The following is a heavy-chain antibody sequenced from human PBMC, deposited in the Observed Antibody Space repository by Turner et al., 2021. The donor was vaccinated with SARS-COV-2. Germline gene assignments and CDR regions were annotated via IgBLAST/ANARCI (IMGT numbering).Heavy chain of an antibody. D-gene: IGHD2-15*01. J-gene: IGHJ6*02. V-gene: IGHV2-70*15. CDR1: GFEPSISGMC. Sequence: QVTLRESGPGLVPLTQTHPLTCTFTGFEPSISGMCVSWIRQPPGKAMEWLASIDWDDNKYYSTSLNTRLTTSKDASKNQLVLTKTNMDPVDTATYYCARNPILLLRGSLFYYYGMDVWGQGTTVTVSS. CDR3: ARNPILLLRGSLFYYYGMDV. CDR2: IDWDDNK.